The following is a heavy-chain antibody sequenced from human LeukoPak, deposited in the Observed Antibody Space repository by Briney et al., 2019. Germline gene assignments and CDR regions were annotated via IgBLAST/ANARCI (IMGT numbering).Heavy chain of an antibody. Sequence: SETLSLTCTVSGGSISSSSYYWGWIRQPPGKGLEWIGSIYYSGSTYYNPSLKSRVTISVDTSKNQFSLKLSSVTAADTAVYYCARVSNYDSSGEYFDYWGQGTLVTVSS. CDR1: GGSISSSSYY. CDR3: ARVSNYDSSGEYFDY. CDR2: IYYSGST. J-gene: IGHJ4*02. V-gene: IGHV4-39*07. D-gene: IGHD3-22*01.